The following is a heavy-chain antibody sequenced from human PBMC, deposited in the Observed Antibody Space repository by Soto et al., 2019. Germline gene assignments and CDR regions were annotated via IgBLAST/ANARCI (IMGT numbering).Heavy chain of an antibody. Sequence: QVQLVESGGGVVQPGRSLRLSCAASGFTFSSYGMHWVRQAPGKGLEWVAVISYDGSNKYYADSVKGRFTISRDNSKNTLYLQMKSLRAEDTAVYYCAKDPGGQAVALDYWGQGTLVTVSS. CDR2: ISYDGSNK. V-gene: IGHV3-30*18. D-gene: IGHD6-19*01. CDR3: AKDPGGQAVALDY. J-gene: IGHJ4*02. CDR1: GFTFSSYG.